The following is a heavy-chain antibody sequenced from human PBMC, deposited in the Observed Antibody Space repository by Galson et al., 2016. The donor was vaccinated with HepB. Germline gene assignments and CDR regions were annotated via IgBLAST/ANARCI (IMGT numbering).Heavy chain of an antibody. Sequence: SLRLSCAASRGSLTGYNVNWVRQGPGQGLHWLAHITHEGDPIYNTDYVRGRFTISRDDSKNTLSLQMNSLRAEDTAVYYCVQGSTAPAVWGKGTTVTVSS. V-gene: IGHV3-30*04. D-gene: IGHD1-26*01. CDR3: VQGSTAPAV. CDR1: RGSLTGYN. J-gene: IGHJ6*04. CDR2: ITHEGDPI.